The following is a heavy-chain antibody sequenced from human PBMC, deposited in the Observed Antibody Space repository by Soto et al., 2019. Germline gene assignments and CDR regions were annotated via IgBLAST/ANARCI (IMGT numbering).Heavy chain of an antibody. J-gene: IGHJ4*02. CDR3: ARGTYFDY. Sequence: QVQLVQSGAEMKKPGASVKVSCKASGYTLNTYGITWVRQAPGQRLEWMGWISANNDHTNYPQKLQCRVTMTTDTSTSTAYMELRSLTYDEAAVYYCARGTYFDYWGQGTLVTVSS. CDR2: ISANNDHT. V-gene: IGHV1-18*01. CDR1: GYTLNTYG.